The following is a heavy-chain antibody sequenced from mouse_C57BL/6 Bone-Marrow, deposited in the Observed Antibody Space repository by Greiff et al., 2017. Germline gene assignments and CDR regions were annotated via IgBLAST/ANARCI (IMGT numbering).Heavy chain of an antibody. CDR1: GFTFSSYA. Sequence: EVKVVESGGGLVKPGGSLKLSCAASGFTFSSYAMSWVRQTPEKRLEWVATISDGGSYTYYPDNVKGRFTISRDNAKNNLYLQMSHLKSEDTAMYYCAREVTYDVWGTVTTVTVSS. V-gene: IGHV5-4*01. CDR3: AREVTYDV. D-gene: IGHD2-12*01. CDR2: ISDGGSYT. J-gene: IGHJ1*03.